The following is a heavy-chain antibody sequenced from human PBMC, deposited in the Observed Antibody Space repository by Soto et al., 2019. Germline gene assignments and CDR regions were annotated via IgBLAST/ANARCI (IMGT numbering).Heavy chain of an antibody. Sequence: PGGSLRLSCAASGFTFSGYWMHWVRQGPGKGLEWVSRINTDGGGTTYADSVKGRFTISRDNAENTLYLQMNSLRAEDTAVYYCAKGRTTVTTSPLDYWGQGTLVTVSS. D-gene: IGHD4-17*01. CDR1: GFTFSGYW. J-gene: IGHJ4*02. CDR2: INTDGGGT. V-gene: IGHV3-74*01. CDR3: AKGRTTVTTSPLDY.